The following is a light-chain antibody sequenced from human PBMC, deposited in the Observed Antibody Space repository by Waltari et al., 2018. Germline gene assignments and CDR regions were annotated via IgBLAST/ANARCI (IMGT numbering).Light chain of an antibody. CDR1: SSDVGSYNL. V-gene: IGLV2-23*02. J-gene: IGLJ2*01. Sequence: QSALTQPASVSGSPGQSITISCTATSSDVGSYNLVSWYQHHPGKAPKVMIYEVTKRPSGVSNRSSGSKSGNTASLTISGLQAEDEADYYCCSHAGSRTLVFGGGTKLTVL. CDR2: EVT. CDR3: CSHAGSRTLV.